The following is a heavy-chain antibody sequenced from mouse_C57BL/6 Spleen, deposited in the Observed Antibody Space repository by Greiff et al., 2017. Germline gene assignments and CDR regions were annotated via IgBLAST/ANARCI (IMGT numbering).Heavy chain of an antibody. CDR1: GFTFSIYA. CDR3: ARDVTWYFDV. CDR2: ISDGGSYT. V-gene: IGHV5-4*01. Sequence: EVKLVESGGGLVKPGGSLKLSCAASGFTFSIYAMSWVRQTPEKRLEWVATISDGGSYTYYPDNVKGRFTIYRDNAKNNLYLQMSHLKSEATALYYCARDVTWYFDVWGTGTTVTVSS. J-gene: IGHJ1*03.